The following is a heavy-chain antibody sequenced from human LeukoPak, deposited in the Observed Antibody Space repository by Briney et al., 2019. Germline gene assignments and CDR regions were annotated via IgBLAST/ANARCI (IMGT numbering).Heavy chain of an antibody. D-gene: IGHD3-22*01. CDR1: GFTYSSYS. CDR2: ISSSSSYI. Sequence: GGSLRLSSAASGFTYSSYSMNWVRQAPGKGLEWVSSISSSSSYIYYADSVKGRFTISRDNAKNSLYLQMNSLRAEDTAVYYCARDQYYYDSSLRDDYYYYGMDVWGQGTTVTVSS. V-gene: IGHV3-21*01. CDR3: ARDQYYYDSSLRDDYYYYGMDV. J-gene: IGHJ6*02.